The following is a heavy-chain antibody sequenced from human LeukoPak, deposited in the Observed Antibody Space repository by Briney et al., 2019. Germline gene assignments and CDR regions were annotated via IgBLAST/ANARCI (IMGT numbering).Heavy chain of an antibody. D-gene: IGHD3-16*01. CDR3: ARDWGDNAFDI. CDR2: IIPVRGLT. J-gene: IGHJ3*02. CDR1: GGTYSNYA. V-gene: IGHV1-69*04. Sequence: SVKVSCKTSGGTYSNYAISWVRQAPGQGPDWMGRIIPVRGLTNYAQKFQGRVTITADESTSTAYMELSSLRSEDTAVYYCARDWGDNAFDIWGQGTMVTVSP.